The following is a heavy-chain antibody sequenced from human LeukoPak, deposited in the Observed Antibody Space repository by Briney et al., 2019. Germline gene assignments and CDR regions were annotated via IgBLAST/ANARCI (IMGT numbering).Heavy chain of an antibody. CDR2: IYYSGST. CDR3: ARYHQGFDDY. J-gene: IGHJ4*02. CDR1: GGSISSYY. D-gene: IGHD3-9*01. Sequence: SETLSLTCTVSGGSISSYYWSWIRQPPGKGLEWIGYIYYSGSTNYNPSLKSRVTISVDTSKNQFSLKLSSVTAADTAVYYCARYHQGFDDYWGRGTLVTVSS. V-gene: IGHV4-59*08.